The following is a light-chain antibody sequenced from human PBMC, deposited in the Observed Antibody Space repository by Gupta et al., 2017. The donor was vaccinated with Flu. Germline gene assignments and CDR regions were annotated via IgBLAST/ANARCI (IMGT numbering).Light chain of an antibody. CDR3: QQYNNWPPWT. J-gene: IGKJ1*01. V-gene: IGKV3-15*01. CDR1: QGINTN. Sequence: EIVMTQSPATLSVSPGERATLSCRASQGINTNLAWYQQKPGQAPRAIIYDASTRAADIPARFVGSGSGTDFTLAISSLQSEDSALYYCQQYNNWPPWTFGQGTKVEVK. CDR2: DAS.